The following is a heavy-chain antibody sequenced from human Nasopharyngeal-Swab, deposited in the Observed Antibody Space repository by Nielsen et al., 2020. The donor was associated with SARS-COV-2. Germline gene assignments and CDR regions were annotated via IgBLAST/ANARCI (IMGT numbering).Heavy chain of an antibody. CDR1: GFSLSSYW. V-gene: IGHV3-74*01. CDR3: TRDTFGPTDS. J-gene: IGHJ4*02. CDR2: INPDGNTI. D-gene: IGHD2/OR15-2a*01. Sequence: GGSLRLSCSASGFSLSSYWMHCVRQAPWKGLSWVSRINPDGNTINYADSVKGRFTISRDTAKNTLYLQMSSLRVEDTAVYYCTRDTFGPTDSWGQGTLVTVSS.